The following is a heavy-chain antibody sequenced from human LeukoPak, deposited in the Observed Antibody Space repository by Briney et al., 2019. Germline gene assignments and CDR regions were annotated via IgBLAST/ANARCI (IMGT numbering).Heavy chain of an antibody. D-gene: IGHD3-10*01. J-gene: IGHJ4*02. CDR2: ISSSGSTI. CDR3: AREERLYGSGCYYYFDY. V-gene: IGHV3-48*03. Sequence: GGSPRLSCAASGFTFSSYEMNWVRQAPGKGLEWVSYISSSGSTIYYADSVKGRFTISRDNAKNSLYLQMNSLRAEDTAVYYCAREERLYGSGCYYYFDYWGQGTLVTVSS. CDR1: GFTFSSYE.